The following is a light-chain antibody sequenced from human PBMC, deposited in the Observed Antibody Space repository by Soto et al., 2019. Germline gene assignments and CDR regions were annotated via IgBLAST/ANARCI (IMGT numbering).Light chain of an antibody. Sequence: QAVVTQPASVSGSPGQSITISCAGTSSDIGGYNYVSWYQHHPGKAPKVMIYEVSNRPSGVSNRFSGSKSGNTASLTISGLQAEDEADYYCSSFTISSPLFVFGSGTKLTVL. V-gene: IGLV2-14*01. CDR2: EVS. CDR3: SSFTISSPLFV. CDR1: SSDIGGYNY. J-gene: IGLJ1*01.